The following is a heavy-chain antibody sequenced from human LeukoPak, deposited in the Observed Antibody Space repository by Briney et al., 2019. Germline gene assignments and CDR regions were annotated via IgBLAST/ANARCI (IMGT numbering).Heavy chain of an antibody. D-gene: IGHD3-16*01. V-gene: IGHV3-30-3*02. CDR3: AKRGTRATHGMDV. J-gene: IGHJ6*02. Sequence: PGRSLRLSCAASGFTFSSYAMHWVRQAPGKGLEWVAVISYDGSNKYYADSVKGRFTISRDNSKNTVDLQMNSLRVEDTAVYYCAKRGTRATHGMDVWGQGTTVTVSS. CDR2: ISYDGSNK. CDR1: GFTFSSYA.